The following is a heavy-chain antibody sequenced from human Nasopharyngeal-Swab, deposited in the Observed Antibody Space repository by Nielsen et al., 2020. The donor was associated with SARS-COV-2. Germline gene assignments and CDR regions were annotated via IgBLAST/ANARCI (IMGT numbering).Heavy chain of an antibody. CDR3: AIGAAVGTLFHGMDV. D-gene: IGHD1-26*01. Sequence: GGFLRLSCATSGYRFTDYWIAWVRQAPGKGLECMGTIFPGDSDTRYSPSFEGRVTISVDQSITTAYLHWTSLKASDTAKYYCAIGAAVGTLFHGMDVWGQGTMVTVSS. V-gene: IGHV5-51*01. J-gene: IGHJ6*02. CDR1: GYRFTDYW. CDR2: IFPGDSDT.